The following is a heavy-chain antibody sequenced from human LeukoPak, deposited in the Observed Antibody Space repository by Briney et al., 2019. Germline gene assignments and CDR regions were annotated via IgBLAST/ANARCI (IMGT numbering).Heavy chain of an antibody. CDR3: ARGMGITMIDY. J-gene: IGHJ4*02. CDR2: ISSSSGYI. D-gene: IGHD3-22*01. V-gene: IGHV3-21*01. Sequence: GGSLRLSCAASGFTFSSYSMNWVRQAPGKGLEWVSSISSSSGYIYYADSVKGRFTISRDNAKNSLYLQMNSLRAEDTAVYYCARGMGITMIDYWGQGTLVTVSS. CDR1: GFTFSSYS.